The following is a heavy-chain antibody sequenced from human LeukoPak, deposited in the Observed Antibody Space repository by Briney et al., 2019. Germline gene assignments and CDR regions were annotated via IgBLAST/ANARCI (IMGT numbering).Heavy chain of an antibody. CDR2: ISGGSGNT. CDR1: GFTFGSYA. CDR3: AKDAVRGRFDP. V-gene: IGHV3-23*01. J-gene: IGHJ5*02. D-gene: IGHD3-10*01. Sequence: GGSLRLSCTGSGFTFGSYAMSWVRQAPGKGLEWVSAISGGSGNTHYADSVKGRFTISRDISKNTVYLQMNSLRAEDTAVYYCAKDAVRGRFDPWGQGTMVTVSS.